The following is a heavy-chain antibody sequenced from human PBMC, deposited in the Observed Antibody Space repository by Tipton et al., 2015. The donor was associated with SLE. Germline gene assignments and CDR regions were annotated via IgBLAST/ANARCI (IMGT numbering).Heavy chain of an antibody. D-gene: IGHD3-10*01. CDR2: ISATGGST. CDR3: AKETRAVPDYLDN. CDR1: GFPYSSYV. V-gene: IGHV3-23*01. J-gene: IGHJ4*02. Sequence: SLRLSCSASGFPYSSYVMSWVRQAPGKGLEWVSTISATGGSTYYADSLRGRFTISRDNSKNTLYLQINNLRDDDTAVYYCAKETRAVPDYLDNWGQGTLVTVSS.